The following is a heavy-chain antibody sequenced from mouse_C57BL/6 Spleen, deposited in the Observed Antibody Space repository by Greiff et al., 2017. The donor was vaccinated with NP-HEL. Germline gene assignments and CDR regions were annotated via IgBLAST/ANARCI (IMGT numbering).Heavy chain of an antibody. CDR2: ISSGGDYI. V-gene: IGHV5-9-1*02. CDR1: GFTFSSYA. Sequence: EVKVEESGEGLVKPGGSLKLSCAASGFTFSSYAMSWVRQTPEKRLEWVAYISSGGDYIYYADTVKGRFTISRDNARNTLYLQMSSLKSEDTAMYYCTRATTGYYFDYWGQGTTLTVSS. D-gene: IGHD6-1*01. J-gene: IGHJ2*01. CDR3: TRATTGYYFDY.